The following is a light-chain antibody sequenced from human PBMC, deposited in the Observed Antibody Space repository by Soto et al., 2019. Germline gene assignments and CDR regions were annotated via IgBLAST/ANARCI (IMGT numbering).Light chain of an antibody. J-gene: IGKJ5*01. CDR2: GAS. Sequence: MMMIQSPATLSVSPGERVTLSCRTSHSVNSHVAWYQQKPGQAPRLLLYGASTRATGIPVRFSGSGFGTEFTLTISSLQSEDFAVYYCQEYKNWPLFGHGIRLAIK. CDR1: HSVNSH. V-gene: IGKV3-15*01. CDR3: QEYKNWPL.